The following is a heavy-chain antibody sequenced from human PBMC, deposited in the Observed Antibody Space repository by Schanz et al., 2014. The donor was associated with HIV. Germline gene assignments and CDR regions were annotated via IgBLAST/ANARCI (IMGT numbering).Heavy chain of an antibody. J-gene: IGHJ4*02. V-gene: IGHV1-8*01. Sequence: QVQLVQSGAEVKKPGASVKVSCKASGYTFTSYDIHWVRQATGQGLEWMGWMNPNNDDTDYAQKFQGRVTMTRDTSTSTAYMELSSLRSEDTAVYYCARGRETVTTYFDFWGQGTLVTVSS. D-gene: IGHD4-17*01. CDR3: ARGRETVTTYFDF. CDR1: GYTFTSYD. CDR2: MNPNNDDT.